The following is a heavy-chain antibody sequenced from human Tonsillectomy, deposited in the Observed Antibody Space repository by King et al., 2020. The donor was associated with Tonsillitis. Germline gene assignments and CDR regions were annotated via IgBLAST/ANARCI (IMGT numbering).Heavy chain of an antibody. V-gene: IGHV1-18*01. Sequence: VQLVESGAEVKKPGASVKVSCKASGYTFTSYGISWVRQAPGQGLEWMGWISAYNGKTNYAQKLQGRVTMTTETSTSTAYMGLRSRRSEDTAVYYCARDDYDIVTAYYYYGMDVWGQGTTVTVSS. J-gene: IGHJ6*02. D-gene: IGHD3-9*01. CDR3: ARDDYDIVTAYYYYGMDV. CDR2: ISAYNGKT. CDR1: GYTFTSYG.